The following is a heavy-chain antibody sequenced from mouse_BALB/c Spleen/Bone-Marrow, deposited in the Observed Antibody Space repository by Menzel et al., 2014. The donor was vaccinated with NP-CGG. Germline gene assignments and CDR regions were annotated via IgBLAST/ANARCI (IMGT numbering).Heavy chain of an antibody. CDR2: IWGGGST. Sequence: VQGVESGPGLVAPSQSLSITCTVSGFSLTDYGVSWIRQPPGKGLEWLGVIWGGGSTYYNSALKSRLSISKDNSKSQVFLKMNSLQTVDSAMYYCAKLGRSYYYFDVWGAGTTVTVSS. CDR3: AKLGRSYYYFDV. CDR1: GFSLTDYG. D-gene: IGHD1-1*01. V-gene: IGHV2-6-5*01. J-gene: IGHJ1*01.